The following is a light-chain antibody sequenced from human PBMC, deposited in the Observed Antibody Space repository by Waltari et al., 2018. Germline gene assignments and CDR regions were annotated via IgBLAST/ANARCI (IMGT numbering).Light chain of an antibody. CDR3: QQYNGYPT. CDR1: QGISDW. Sequence: DIQMTQSPSPLAASVGDSITITCRASQGISDWLAWHQQKPGKAPKLLIYKASSLESGVPSRFSGSGSGTEFTLTISSLQPDDFATYYCQQYNGYPTFGQGTRVVIK. J-gene: IGKJ1*01. CDR2: KAS. V-gene: IGKV1-5*03.